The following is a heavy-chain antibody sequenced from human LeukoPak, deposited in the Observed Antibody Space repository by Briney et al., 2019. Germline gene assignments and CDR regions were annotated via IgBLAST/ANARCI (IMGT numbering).Heavy chain of an antibody. V-gene: IGHV4-34*01. Sequence: SETLSLTCGVSGGSFSGSYWGWIRQPPGKGLEWIGEINLSGSTNDNSSLTSRVTISLDTSKNQFSLNLRSVTTADTAVYYCARVSISLFGVVTAHFDSWGQGTLVAVSS. CDR1: GGSFSGSY. CDR2: INLSGST. J-gene: IGHJ4*02. CDR3: ARVSISLFGVVTAHFDS. D-gene: IGHD3-3*01.